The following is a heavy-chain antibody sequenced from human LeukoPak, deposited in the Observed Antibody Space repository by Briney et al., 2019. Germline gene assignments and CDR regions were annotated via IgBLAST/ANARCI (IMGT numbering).Heavy chain of an antibody. Sequence: ASVKVSCKASGYTFTSYGISWVRQAPGQGREWMGWISAYNGNTNYAQKLQGRVTMTTDTSTSTAYMELRSLRSDDTAVYYCARAGELGVGATTEDYYGMDVWGQGTTVTVSS. CDR2: ISAYNGNT. V-gene: IGHV1-18*01. D-gene: IGHD1-26*01. CDR3: ARAGELGVGATTEDYYGMDV. CDR1: GYTFTSYG. J-gene: IGHJ6*02.